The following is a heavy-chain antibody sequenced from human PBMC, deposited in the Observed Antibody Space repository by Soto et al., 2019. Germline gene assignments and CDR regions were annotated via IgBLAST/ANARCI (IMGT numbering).Heavy chain of an antibody. CDR2: IKSKTDGGTT. V-gene: IGHV3-15*07. CDR3: TTECPPPTVTTGYFDY. Sequence: GGSLRLSCAASGFTFSNAWMNWVRQAPGKGLEWVGRIKSKTDGGTTDYAAPMKGRFPISREDSKNTRYLQMNSLKTEDTAVYYCTTECPPPTVTTGYFDYWGQGTLVTVSS. J-gene: IGHJ4*02. CDR1: GFTFSNAW. D-gene: IGHD4-17*01.